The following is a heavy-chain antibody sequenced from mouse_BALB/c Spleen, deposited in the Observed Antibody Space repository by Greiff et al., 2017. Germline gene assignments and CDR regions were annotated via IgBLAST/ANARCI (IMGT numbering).Heavy chain of an antibody. V-gene: IGHV5-6-5*01. CDR3: ARGGGYLWYFDV. J-gene: IGHJ1*01. Sequence: EVKVVESGGGLVKPGGSLKLSCAASGFTFSSYAMSWVRQTPEKRLEWVASISSGGSTYYPDSVKGRFTISRDNARNILYLQMSSLRSEDTAMYYCARGGGYLWYFDVWGAGTTVTVSS. D-gene: IGHD2-2*01. CDR2: ISSGGST. CDR1: GFTFSSYA.